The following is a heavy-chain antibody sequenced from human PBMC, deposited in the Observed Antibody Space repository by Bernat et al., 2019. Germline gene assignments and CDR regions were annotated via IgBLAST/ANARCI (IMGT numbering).Heavy chain of an antibody. Sequence: VQLVESGGGLVQPGGSLRLSCAASGFTFSDYYMSWIRQAPGKGLEWVSYISSSSSYTNYADSVKGRFTISRDNAKNSLYLQMNSLGAEDTAVYYCARSGAAATYYYYYYGMDVWGQGTTVTVSS. J-gene: IGHJ6*02. CDR2: ISSSSSYT. CDR3: ARSGAAATYYYYYYGMDV. CDR1: GFTFSDYY. V-gene: IGHV3-11*05. D-gene: IGHD2-15*01.